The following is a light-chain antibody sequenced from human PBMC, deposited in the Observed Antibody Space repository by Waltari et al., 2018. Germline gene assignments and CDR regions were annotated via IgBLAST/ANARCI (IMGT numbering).Light chain of an antibody. CDR2: EVS. Sequence: QSALTQPASVSGSPGQSITIPCTGTSSDIGGSNYVSWYQQHPGKAPKFIIYEVSKRPSGVSHRFSGSKSGNTASLTISGLQADDEADYYCGSYTSSSSLDVVFGGGTELTVL. CDR1: SSDIGGSNY. J-gene: IGLJ3*02. V-gene: IGLV2-14*03. CDR3: GSYTSSSSLDVV.